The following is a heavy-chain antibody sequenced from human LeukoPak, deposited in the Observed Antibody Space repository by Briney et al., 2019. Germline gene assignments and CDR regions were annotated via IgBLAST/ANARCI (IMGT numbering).Heavy chain of an antibody. V-gene: IGHV3-66*01. CDR1: GFTVSSNY. CDR2: IYSGGST. J-gene: IGHJ5*02. Sequence: PGGSLRLSCAASGFTVSSNYMSWVRQAPGKGLEWVAVIYSGGSTYYADSVKGRFTISRDNSKNTLYLQMNSLRAEDTAVYYCARDLQKGRYNWNDVSWGQGTLVTVSS. D-gene: IGHD1-1*01. CDR3: ARDLQKGRYNWNDVS.